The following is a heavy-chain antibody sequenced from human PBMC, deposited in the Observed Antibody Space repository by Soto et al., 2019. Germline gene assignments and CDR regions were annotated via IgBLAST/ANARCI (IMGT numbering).Heavy chain of an antibody. CDR1: GFTFRTYA. Sequence: GGSLRLSCAASGFTFRTYAMSWVRQAPGKGLEWVSIISGSGGTTYYADSVKGRFTISRDNSNNTLYLHMNSLRAEDTAAYFCARVGHDYIWGTYRYTTFDPWGQGTLVTVSS. V-gene: IGHV3-23*01. D-gene: IGHD3-16*02. CDR2: ISGSGGTT. CDR3: ARVGHDYIWGTYRYTTFDP. J-gene: IGHJ5*02.